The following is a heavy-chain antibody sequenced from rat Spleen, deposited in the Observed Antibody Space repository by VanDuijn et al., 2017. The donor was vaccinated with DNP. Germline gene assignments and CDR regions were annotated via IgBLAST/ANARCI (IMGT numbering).Heavy chain of an antibody. CDR3: ARWSDYFDY. CDR1: GYSITYNY. Sequence: EVQLQESGPGLVKPSQSLSLTCSVTGYSITYNYWGWIRKFPGNKMEWIGHISYSARTTYNPSLKSRISITRDTSKNQFFLQLNSVTTEDTATYYCARWSDYFDYWGQGVMVTVSS. CDR2: ISYSART. V-gene: IGHV3-1*01. J-gene: IGHJ2*01.